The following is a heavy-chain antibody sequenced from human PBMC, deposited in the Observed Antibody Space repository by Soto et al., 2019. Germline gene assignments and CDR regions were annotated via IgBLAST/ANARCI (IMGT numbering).Heavy chain of an antibody. CDR3: ARVNPVVPADPYYYYYMDV. V-gene: IGHV4-59*01. J-gene: IGHJ6*03. CDR2: IYYSGST. CDR1: GGSISSYY. D-gene: IGHD2-2*01. Sequence: SETLSLTCTVSGGSISSYYWSWIRQPPGKGLEWIGYIYYSGSTNYNPSLKSRVTISVDTSKNQFSLKLSSVTAADTAVYYCARVNPVVPADPYYYYYMDVWGKGTTVTVSS.